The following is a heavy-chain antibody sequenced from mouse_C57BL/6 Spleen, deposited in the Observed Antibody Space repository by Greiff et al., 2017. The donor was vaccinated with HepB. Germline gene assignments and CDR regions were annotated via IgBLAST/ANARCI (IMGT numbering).Heavy chain of an antibody. J-gene: IGHJ2*01. Sequence: VQLQQSGAELVKPGASVKLSCKASGYTFTEYTIHWVKQRSGQGLEWIGWFYPGSGSIKYNEKFKDKATLTADKSSSTVYMELSRLTSEDSAVYCCARHEDLYYYGSSPYYFDYWGQGTTLTVAS. CDR3: ARHEDLYYYGSSPYYFDY. D-gene: IGHD1-1*01. CDR2: FYPGSGSI. CDR1: GYTFTEYT. V-gene: IGHV1-62-2*01.